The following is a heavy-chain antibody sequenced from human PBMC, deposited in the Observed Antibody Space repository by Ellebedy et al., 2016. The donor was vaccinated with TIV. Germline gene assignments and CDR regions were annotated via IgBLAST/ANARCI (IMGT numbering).Heavy chain of an antibody. V-gene: IGHV3-7*01. CDR3: GRDGSYGDYPSPRHALNM. CDR1: GFTFRSYW. Sequence: GESLKISCAASGFTFRSYWMSWVRQAPGKGLEWVGNINQDGSDKYYVDSVGGRFSISRDNAKNSLYLQMNSLRGEDTALYFCGRDGSYGDYPSPRHALNMWGQGTMVTVSS. J-gene: IGHJ3*02. D-gene: IGHD4-17*01. CDR2: INQDGSDK.